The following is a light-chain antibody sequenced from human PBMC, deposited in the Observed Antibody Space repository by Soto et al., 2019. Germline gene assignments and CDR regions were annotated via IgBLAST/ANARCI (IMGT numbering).Light chain of an antibody. CDR3: QQYGSSPPVT. J-gene: IGKJ4*01. V-gene: IGKV3-20*01. CDR1: QSVSSSY. Sequence: EFVLTQSPGTLSSSPGERVTLSCRASQSVSSSYLAWYQQKPGQAPRLLIYGASSRATGIPDRFSGSGSGTDFTLTISRLEPEDFAVYYCQQYGSSPPVTFGGGTKVEIK. CDR2: GAS.